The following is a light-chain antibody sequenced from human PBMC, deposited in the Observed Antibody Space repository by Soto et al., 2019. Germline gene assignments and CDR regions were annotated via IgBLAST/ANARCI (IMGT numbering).Light chain of an antibody. J-gene: IGLJ3*02. CDR2: SNN. CDR1: SSNIGRNT. Sequence: QSVLTQPPSASGTPGQRVTISCSGSSSNIGRNTVNCYQQLPGTAPKHLIYSNNQRPSGVPDRFSGSKSGTSASLAISGLQSEDEADYYCASWDDSLNGWVFGGGTKVTVL. V-gene: IGLV1-44*01. CDR3: ASWDDSLNGWV.